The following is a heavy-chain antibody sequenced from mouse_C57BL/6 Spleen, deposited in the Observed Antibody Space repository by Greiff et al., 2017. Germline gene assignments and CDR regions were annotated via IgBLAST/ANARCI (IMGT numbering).Heavy chain of an antibody. CDR3: ARSGLWYLDY. J-gene: IGHJ2*01. Sequence: QVQLQQSGPELVKPGASVKISCKASGYAFSSSWMNWVKQRPGKGLEWIGRIYPGDGDTNYNGKFKGKATLTADKSSSTAYMQLSSLTSEDSAVYFCARSGLWYLDYWGQGTTLTVSS. D-gene: IGHD2-1*01. V-gene: IGHV1-82*01. CDR2: IYPGDGDT. CDR1: GYAFSSSW.